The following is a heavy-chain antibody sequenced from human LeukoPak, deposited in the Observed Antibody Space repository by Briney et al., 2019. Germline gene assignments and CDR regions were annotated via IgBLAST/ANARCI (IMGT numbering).Heavy chain of an antibody. CDR1: GFSFSDAW. V-gene: IGHV3-15*07. J-gene: IGHJ5*02. D-gene: IGHD2-2*01. Sequence: GGSLRLSCAASGFSFSDAWMNWVRQAPGKGLEWVGHIRSKADGGTPDYIAPVKGRFTISRDNTKNSLYLQINSLRAEDTAVYYCASLGFCSRATCVDQWGQGTLVTVSS. CDR3: ASLGFCSRATCVDQ. CDR2: IRSKADGGTP.